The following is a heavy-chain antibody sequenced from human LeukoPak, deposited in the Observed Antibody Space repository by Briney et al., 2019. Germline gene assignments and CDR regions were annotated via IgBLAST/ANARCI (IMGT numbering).Heavy chain of an antibody. CDR3: ARETAGFDY. Sequence: KTGGSLRLSCAASGFTFNTYSMNWVRQAPGKGLEWVSSISSSSYIYYADSVKGRFTISRDSAKNSLYLQMNSLRAEDTAVYYCARETAGFDYWGQGTLVTVSS. J-gene: IGHJ4*02. V-gene: IGHV3-21*01. CDR2: ISSSSYI. CDR1: GFTFNTYS.